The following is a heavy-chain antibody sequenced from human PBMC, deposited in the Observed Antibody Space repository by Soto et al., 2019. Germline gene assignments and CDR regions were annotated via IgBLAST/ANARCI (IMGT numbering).Heavy chain of an antibody. J-gene: IGHJ5*02. CDR3: ARVQSGSDSPS. V-gene: IGHV1-18*01. Sequence: QVQLVQSGAEVKKPGASVKVSCKASGYTFTSYGINWVRQAPGQGLEWMGWISAYNGNTHYAQKPQGRATRTTDTPTNTASRELRGLRSDDRAGYSCARVQSGSDSPSWGQGTLVTVSS. CDR1: GYTFTSYG. D-gene: IGHD5-12*01. CDR2: ISAYNGNT.